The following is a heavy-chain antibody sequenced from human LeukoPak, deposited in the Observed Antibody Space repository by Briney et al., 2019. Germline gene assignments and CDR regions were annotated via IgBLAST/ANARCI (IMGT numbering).Heavy chain of an antibody. J-gene: IGHJ6*02. Sequence: ASVNVSCMASGYTFTVYYMHWVRQAPGQGLEWMRRINPDSGGTNYAQKFQGRVTMTRDTSISTAYMELSRLRSDDTAVYYCAREKVRQSGMDVWGQGTTVTVSS. D-gene: IGHD2-2*01. CDR3: AREKVRQSGMDV. CDR2: INPDSGGT. V-gene: IGHV1-2*06. CDR1: GYTFTVYY.